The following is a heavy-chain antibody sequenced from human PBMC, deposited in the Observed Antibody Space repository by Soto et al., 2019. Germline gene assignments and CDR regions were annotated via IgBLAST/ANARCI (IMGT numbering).Heavy chain of an antibody. J-gene: IGHJ3*02. CDR3: VRAIIAARPVGYDAFDI. D-gene: IGHD6-6*01. V-gene: IGHV3-48*02. CDR1: GFTFSSYS. Sequence: GGSLRLSCAASGFTFSSYSMNWVRQAPGKGLEWVSYISSSSSTIYYADSVKGRFTISRDNAKNSLYLQMNSLRDEDTAVYYCVRAIIAARPVGYDAFDIWGQGTMVTVSS. CDR2: ISSSSSTI.